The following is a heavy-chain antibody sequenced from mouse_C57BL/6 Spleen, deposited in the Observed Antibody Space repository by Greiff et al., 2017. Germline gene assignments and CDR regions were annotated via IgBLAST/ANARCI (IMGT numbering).Heavy chain of an antibody. CDR3: ARGDDPTWFAY. CDR1: GYTFTSYW. Sequence: QVQLQQPGAELVKPGASVKLSCKASGYTFTSYWMQWVKQRPGQGLEWIGEIDPSDSYTNYNQKFKGKATLTVYTSSSTAYMQLSSLTAEDSAVYYCARGDDPTWFAYWGQGTLVTVSA. CDR2: IDPSDSYT. V-gene: IGHV1-50*01. J-gene: IGHJ3*01.